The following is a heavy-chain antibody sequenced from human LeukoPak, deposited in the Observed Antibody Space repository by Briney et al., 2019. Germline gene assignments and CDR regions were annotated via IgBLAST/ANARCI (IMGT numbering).Heavy chain of an antibody. CDR2: INAYNGNT. Sequence: ASVKVSCKASGFTFINFAINWGRQAPGQRPEWMGWINAYNGNTKYSQKFQDRVTITRDTSASTAYMELTNLTSEDTAVYYCARGPRAAADDYWGQGSLVTVSS. J-gene: IGHJ4*02. D-gene: IGHD6-13*01. CDR1: GFTFINFA. V-gene: IGHV1-3*01. CDR3: ARGPRAAADDY.